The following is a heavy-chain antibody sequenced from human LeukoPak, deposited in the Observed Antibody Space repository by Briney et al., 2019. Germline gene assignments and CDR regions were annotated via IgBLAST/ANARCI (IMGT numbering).Heavy chain of an antibody. Sequence: SETLSLTCTVSGGSISSDYWSWIRQPPEKGLEWIGYIYYSASTNYNPSLKSRVTISVDTSKNQFSLKLSSVTAADTAVYYCARSSSWYHADNNWFDPWGQGTLVTVSS. V-gene: IGHV4-59*01. J-gene: IGHJ5*02. CDR1: GGSISSDY. D-gene: IGHD6-13*01. CDR3: ARSSSWYHADNNWFDP. CDR2: IYYSAST.